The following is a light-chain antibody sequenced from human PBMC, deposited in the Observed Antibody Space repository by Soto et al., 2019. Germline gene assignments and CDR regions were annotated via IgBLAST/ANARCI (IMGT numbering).Light chain of an antibody. CDR2: GAS. CDR1: QSISAN. Sequence: EIVMTQSPATLSVSPGDRATLSCRASQSISANLAWYQQKPGQTPRLLIYGASTRASGVPAKFSGSGSGTEFTLTISSLQSEDFATYYCQKYDTAPWTFGQGTKVEIK. CDR3: QKYDTAPWT. V-gene: IGKV3-15*01. J-gene: IGKJ1*01.